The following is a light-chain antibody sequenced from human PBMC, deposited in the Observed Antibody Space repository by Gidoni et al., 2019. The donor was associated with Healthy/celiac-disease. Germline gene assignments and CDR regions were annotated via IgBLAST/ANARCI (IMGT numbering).Light chain of an antibody. CDR3: QQSYSTPPYT. CDR2: AAS. CDR1: QSISSY. V-gene: IGKV1-39*01. J-gene: IGKJ2*01. Sequence: DIQMTQSPSSLSASVGDRVTITCRASQSISSYLNWYQQKPGKAPKRLIYAASSLQSGVPSRFSGSGSGTDFTLTISSLQPEEFATYYCQQSYSTPPYTFGQXTKLEIK.